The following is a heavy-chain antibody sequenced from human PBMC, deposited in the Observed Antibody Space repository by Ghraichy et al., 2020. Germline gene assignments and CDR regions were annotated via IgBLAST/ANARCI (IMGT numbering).Heavy chain of an antibody. V-gene: IGHV3-53*01. CDR2: IYSGGST. J-gene: IGHJ6*02. D-gene: IGHD2-2*01. CDR3: ARDRGYCSSTSCYYYYGMDV. CDR1: GFTVSSNY. Sequence: GSLRLSCAASGFTVSSNYMSWVRQAPGKGLEWVSVIYSGGSTYYADSVKGRFTISRDNSKNTLYLQMNSLRAEDTAVYYCARDRGYCSSTSCYYYYGMDVWGQGTTVTVSS.